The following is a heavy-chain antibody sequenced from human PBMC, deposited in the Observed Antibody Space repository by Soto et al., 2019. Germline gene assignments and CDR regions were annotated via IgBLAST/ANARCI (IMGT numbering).Heavy chain of an antibody. J-gene: IGHJ4*02. Sequence: ASVKVSCKASGGTFSSYTISLVRQAPGQGLEWMGRIIPILGIANYAQKFQGRVTITADKSTSTAYMELSSLRSEDTAVYYCARDPSDYGDYVVEYWGQGTLVTVSS. CDR1: GGTFSSYT. CDR2: IIPILGIA. V-gene: IGHV1-69*04. D-gene: IGHD4-17*01. CDR3: ARDPSDYGDYVVEY.